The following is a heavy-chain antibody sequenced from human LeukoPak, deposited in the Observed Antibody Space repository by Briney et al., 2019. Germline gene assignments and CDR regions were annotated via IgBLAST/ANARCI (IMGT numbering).Heavy chain of an antibody. CDR2: LSGSSGST. Sequence: PGGSVRLSCAACGFTFSSYAMSGVRQARGKGVEGVSALSGSSGSTEYAGSVRGGCTLFRDNSENTLYLQMNSPRAEDTAVYYCAKLRGAPYYMDVWGKGTTVTVSS. V-gene: IGHV3-23*01. CDR3: AKLRGAPYYMDV. D-gene: IGHD3-10*01. CDR1: GFTFSSYA. J-gene: IGHJ6*03.